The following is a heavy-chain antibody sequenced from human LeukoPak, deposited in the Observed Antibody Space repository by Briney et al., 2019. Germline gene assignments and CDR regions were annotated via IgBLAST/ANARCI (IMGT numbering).Heavy chain of an antibody. CDR1: GXSISSYY. CDR3: ARHEGYSYASAY. CDR2: IYYSGST. J-gene: IGHJ4*02. V-gene: IGHV4-59*08. D-gene: IGHD5-18*01. Sequence: SETLSLTCTVSGXSISSYYWSWIRQPPGKGLEWIGYIYYSGSTNYNPSLKSRVTISADTSKNQFSLKLSSVTAADTAVYFCARHEGYSYASAYWGQGTLVTVSS.